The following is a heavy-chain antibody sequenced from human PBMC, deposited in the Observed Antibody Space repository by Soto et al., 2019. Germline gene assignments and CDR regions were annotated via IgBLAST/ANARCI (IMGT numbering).Heavy chain of an antibody. V-gene: IGHV3-23*01. D-gene: IGHD2-15*01. CDR1: VITFSSYA. CDR3: REDLAVAY. J-gene: IGHJ4*02. CDR2: ISGSGGST. Sequence: PGGSLRLSCAASVITFSSYAMSWVRQAPGKGLEWVSAISGSGGSTYYANSVKCRFTISRDNSKNTLYVQMNSLRAEDTAVYYCREDLAVAYWGQGTLVTVSS.